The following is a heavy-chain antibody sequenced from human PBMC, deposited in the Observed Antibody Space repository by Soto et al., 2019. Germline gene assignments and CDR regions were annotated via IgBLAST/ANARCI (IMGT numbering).Heavy chain of an antibody. Sequence: QVQLQQSGPRLARPSGTLSLTCVVSGGSISSTNWWTWVRQTPGKGLEWIREVYRTGSTKYNPSLGNRVTRSLDKSNNHFALNLKSVTAADAAVYYCAPLTPRIVVVLLPIPSWCQGTLVTVSS. V-gene: IGHV4-4*02. CDR1: GGSISSTNW. CDR3: APLTPRIVVVLLPIPS. CDR2: VYRTGST. J-gene: IGHJ4*02. D-gene: IGHD2-15*01.